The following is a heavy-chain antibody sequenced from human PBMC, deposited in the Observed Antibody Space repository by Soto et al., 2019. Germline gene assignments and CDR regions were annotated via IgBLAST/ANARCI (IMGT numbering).Heavy chain of an antibody. J-gene: IGHJ6*02. CDR3: ARGVRAYYGSGMRYYGMDV. Sequence: SETLSLTCAVYGGSFSGYYWSWIRQPPGKGLEWIGEINHSGSTNYNPSLKSRVTISVDTSKNQFSLKLSSVTAADTAVYYCARGVRAYYGSGMRYYGMDVWGQGTTVTVSS. V-gene: IGHV4-34*01. CDR2: INHSGST. CDR1: GGSFSGYY. D-gene: IGHD3-10*01.